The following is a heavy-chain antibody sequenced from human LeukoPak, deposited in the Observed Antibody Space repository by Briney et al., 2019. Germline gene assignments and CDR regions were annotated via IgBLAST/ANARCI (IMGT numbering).Heavy chain of an antibody. Sequence: SETLSLTCTVSGGSISSYYWSWIRQPPGKGLEWIGYIYYSGSTNYNPSLKSRVTISVDTSKNQFSLKLSSVTAADTAVYYCARSLSRSSDDAFDIWGQGTMVTVSS. D-gene: IGHD6-13*01. J-gene: IGHJ3*02. CDR1: GGSISSYY. V-gene: IGHV4-59*01. CDR3: ARSLSRSSDDAFDI. CDR2: IYYSGST.